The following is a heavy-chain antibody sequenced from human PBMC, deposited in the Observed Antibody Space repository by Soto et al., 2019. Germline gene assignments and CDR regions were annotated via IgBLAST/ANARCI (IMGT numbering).Heavy chain of an antibody. J-gene: IGHJ6*02. Sequence: ASVKVSCKASGYTFTGYYMHWVRQAPGQGREWMGWINPNSGGTNYAQKFQGWVTMTRDTSISTAYMELSRLRSDDTAVYYCARADYYDSSGYYYYGMDVWGQGTTVTVSS. CDR3: ARADYYDSSGYYYYGMDV. D-gene: IGHD3-22*01. V-gene: IGHV1-2*04. CDR1: GYTFTGYY. CDR2: INPNSGGT.